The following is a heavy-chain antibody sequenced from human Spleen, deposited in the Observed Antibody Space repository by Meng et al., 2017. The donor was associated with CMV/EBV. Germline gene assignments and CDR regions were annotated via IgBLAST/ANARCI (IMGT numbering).Heavy chain of an antibody. J-gene: IGHJ4*02. V-gene: IGHV4-59*01. Sequence: SETLSLTCTVSGGSISNYYWTWVRQPPGKGLEYIGYIYYSGSTNYNPSLKSRVTISRDTSKNQFTLKLSSVTAADTAVYYCARAVDHFYDSSGYYSGYYFDYWGQGTLVTVSS. D-gene: IGHD3-22*01. CDR1: GGSISNYY. CDR2: IYYSGST. CDR3: ARAVDHFYDSSGYYSGYYFDY.